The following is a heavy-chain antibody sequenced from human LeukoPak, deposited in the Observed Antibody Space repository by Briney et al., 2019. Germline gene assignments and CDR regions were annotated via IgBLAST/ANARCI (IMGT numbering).Heavy chain of an antibody. CDR2: IIPIFGTA. D-gene: IGHD3-22*01. V-gene: IGHV1-69*13. J-gene: IGHJ6*03. CDR3: ARIVFLVYYYYYMDV. CDR1: GGTFSSYA. Sequence: SVNVSCKASGGTFSSYAISWVRQAPGQGLEWMGGIIPIFGTANYAQKFQGRVTITADESTSTAYMELSSLRSEDTAVYYCARIVFLVYYYYYMDVWGKGTTVTVSS.